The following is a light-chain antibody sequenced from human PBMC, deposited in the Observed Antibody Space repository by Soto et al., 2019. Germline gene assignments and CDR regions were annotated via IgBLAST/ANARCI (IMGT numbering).Light chain of an antibody. CDR1: SSDVGGYNY. Sequence: QSMLTQHRSVSGSPGQSVTISCTGTSSDVGGYNYVSWYQQHPGKAPKLMIYDVSKRPSGVPDRFSGSKSGNTASLTISGLQAEDEADYYCCSYAGSYFYVFGTGTKVTVL. CDR3: CSYAGSYFYV. CDR2: DVS. J-gene: IGLJ1*01. V-gene: IGLV2-11*01.